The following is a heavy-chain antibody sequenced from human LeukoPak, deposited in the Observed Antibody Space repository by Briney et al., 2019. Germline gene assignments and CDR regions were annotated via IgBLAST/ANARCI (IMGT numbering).Heavy chain of an antibody. V-gene: IGHV3-48*01. CDR1: GFTFSSYS. CDR3: ARDPTYSSGSSFFDY. D-gene: IGHD6-19*01. Sequence: GGSLRLSCAASGFTFSSYSMNWVRQAPGKGLEWVSYISSSSTIYYADSVKGRFTISRDNAKNSLYLQMNSLRAEDTAVYYCARDPTYSSGSSFFDYWGQGTLVTVSS. CDR2: ISSSSTI. J-gene: IGHJ4*02.